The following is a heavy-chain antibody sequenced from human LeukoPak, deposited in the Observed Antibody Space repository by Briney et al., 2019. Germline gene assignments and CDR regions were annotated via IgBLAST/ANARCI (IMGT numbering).Heavy chain of an antibody. CDR1: GYTFTSYA. D-gene: IGHD1-26*01. J-gene: IGHJ4*02. V-gene: IGHV1-3*01. Sequence: ASVKVSCTASGYTFTSYAMHWVRQAPGQRLEWMGWINAGNGNTRYSQKFQGRVTITRDTSASTAYMELSSLRSEDTAVYYCARESGGWDPFDYWGQGTLVTVSS. CDR3: ARESGGWDPFDY. CDR2: INAGNGNT.